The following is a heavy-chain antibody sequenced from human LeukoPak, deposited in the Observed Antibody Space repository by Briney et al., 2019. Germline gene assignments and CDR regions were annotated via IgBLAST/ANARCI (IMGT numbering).Heavy chain of an antibody. CDR3: AKLSRDGYNIDY. D-gene: IGHD5-24*01. CDR1: GFTFSSYG. Sequence: GRSLRLSCAASGFTFSSYGMHWVRQAPGKGLEWVSAISGSGGSTYYADSVKGRFTISRDNSKNTLYLQMNSLRAEDTAVYYCAKLSRDGYNIDYWGQGTLVTVSS. J-gene: IGHJ4*02. V-gene: IGHV3-23*01. CDR2: ISGSGGST.